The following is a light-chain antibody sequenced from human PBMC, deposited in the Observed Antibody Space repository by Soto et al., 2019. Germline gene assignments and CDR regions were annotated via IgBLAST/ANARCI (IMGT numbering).Light chain of an antibody. CDR1: SSDVDGYNY. CDR3: SSFTISRNTVI. Sequence: QSALTQPASVSGSPGQSITISCTGTSSDVDGYNYVSWYQYHPGKAPKLMIYDVNNRPSGVSNRFSGSKSGNTASLTISGLQAEDEADYYCSSFTISRNTVIFGGGTKPTVL. V-gene: IGLV2-14*01. CDR2: DVN. J-gene: IGLJ2*01.